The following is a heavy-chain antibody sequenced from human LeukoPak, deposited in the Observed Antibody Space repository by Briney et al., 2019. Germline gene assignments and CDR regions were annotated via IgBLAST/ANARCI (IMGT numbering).Heavy chain of an antibody. J-gene: IGHJ4*02. D-gene: IGHD1-26*01. CDR3: ARDRCIVGATGAEEFDY. V-gene: IGHV1-18*01. Sequence: ASVKVSCKASGYTFTSYGISWVRQAPGQGLEWMGWISAYNGNTNYAQKLQGRVTMTTDTSTSTDYMELRSLRSDDTAVYYCARDRCIVGATGAEEFDYWGQGTLVTVSS. CDR1: GYTFTSYG. CDR2: ISAYNGNT.